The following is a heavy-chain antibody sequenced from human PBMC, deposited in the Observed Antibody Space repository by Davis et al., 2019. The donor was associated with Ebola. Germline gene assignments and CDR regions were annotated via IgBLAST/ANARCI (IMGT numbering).Heavy chain of an antibody. Sequence: GESLKISCAASGFTFSSYSMNWVRQAPGKGLEWVAVIWYDGSNKYYADSVKGRFTISRDNSKNTLYLQMNSLRAEDTAVYYCAGAKATVKFYFDYWGQGTLVTVSS. CDR3: AGAKATVKFYFDY. CDR2: IWYDGSNK. J-gene: IGHJ4*02. V-gene: IGHV3-33*08. D-gene: IGHD1-14*01. CDR1: GFTFSSYS.